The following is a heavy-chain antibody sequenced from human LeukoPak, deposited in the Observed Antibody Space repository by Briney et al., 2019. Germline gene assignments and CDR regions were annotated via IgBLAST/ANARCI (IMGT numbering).Heavy chain of an antibody. CDR2: IYPGDSDT. D-gene: IGHD2-2*01. J-gene: IGHJ6*03. CDR1: GYRFSSYW. CDR3: ARHGVVTGGYYYYYMDV. V-gene: IGHV5-51*01. Sequence: GESLKISCKGSGYRFSSYWIDGVRQMPGKGLEWMGIIYPGDSDTRYRPSFPGQVTISADKFISTAYLQWSSLEASDTAVYYCARHGVVTGGYYYYYMDVWGKGTSVTVSS.